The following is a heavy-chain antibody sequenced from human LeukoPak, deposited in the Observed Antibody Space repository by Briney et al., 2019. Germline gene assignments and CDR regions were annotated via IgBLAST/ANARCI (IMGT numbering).Heavy chain of an antibody. Sequence: QTLSLTCAISGDSVSSNSAAWNWLRQSPSRGPEWLGRTYYRSTWSNDYAPSVRGRITISPDTSKNQFSLLLNSVTPEDMAVYYCARDRQGMGYWGQGTPVTVSS. CDR1: GDSVSSNSAA. J-gene: IGHJ4*02. V-gene: IGHV6-1*01. CDR3: ARDRQGMGY. CDR2: TYYRSTWSN.